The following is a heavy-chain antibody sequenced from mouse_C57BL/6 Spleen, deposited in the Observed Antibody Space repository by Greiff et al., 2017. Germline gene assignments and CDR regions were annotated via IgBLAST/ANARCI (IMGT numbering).Heavy chain of an antibody. CDR2: IYPGDGDT. Sequence: QVQLKESGAELVKPGASVKISCKASGYAFSSYWMNWVKQRPGKGLEWIGQIYPGDGDTNYNGKFKGKATLTADKSSSTAYMQLSSLTSEDSAVYFCARSHYYGSRGWYFDVWGTGTTVTVSS. CDR3: ARSHYYGSRGWYFDV. J-gene: IGHJ1*03. CDR1: GYAFSSYW. V-gene: IGHV1-80*01. D-gene: IGHD1-1*01.